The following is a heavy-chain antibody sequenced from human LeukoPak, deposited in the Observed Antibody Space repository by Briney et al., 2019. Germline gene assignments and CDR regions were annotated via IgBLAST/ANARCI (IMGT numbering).Heavy chain of an antibody. D-gene: IGHD4-4*01. CDR3: ARVHGRNSLLFDY. V-gene: IGHV4-4*07. J-gene: IGHJ4*02. CDR2: IFFIGST. CDR1: GGSISSYY. Sequence: PSETLSLTCTVSGGSISSYYRSWIRQPTGKGLERLGHIFFIGSTTYNPSLKSRVTMSVDTSKHQFSLKLSSVTAADTAVYYCARVHGRNSLLFDYWGQGTLVTVSS.